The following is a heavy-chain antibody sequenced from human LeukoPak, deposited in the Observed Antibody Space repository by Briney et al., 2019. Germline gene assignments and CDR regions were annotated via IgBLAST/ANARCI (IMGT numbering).Heavy chain of an antibody. CDR1: GFTFSSYS. D-gene: IGHD2-8*01. J-gene: IGHJ6*02. CDR2: IRSDGSTI. CDR3: AKGEYCTNGAPLYYYYGMDV. Sequence: GSLRLSCAASGFTFSSYSMNWVRQAPGKGLEWVSYIRSDGSTIYYADSVKGRFTISRDNARNSLYLQMNSLRAEDTAVYYCAKGEYCTNGAPLYYYYGMDVWGQGTTVTVSS. V-gene: IGHV3-48*01.